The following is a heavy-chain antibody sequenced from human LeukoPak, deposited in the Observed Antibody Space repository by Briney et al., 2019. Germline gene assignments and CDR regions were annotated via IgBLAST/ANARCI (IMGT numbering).Heavy chain of an antibody. V-gene: IGHV3-30-3*01. CDR1: GFTFSSYA. CDR3: AKDGDTAMITLFDY. D-gene: IGHD5-18*01. J-gene: IGHJ4*02. Sequence: GRSLRLSCAASGFTFSSYAMHWVRQAPGKGLEWVAVISYDGSNRYYADSVKGRFTISRDNSKNTLYLQMNSLRPEDTAVYFCAKDGDTAMITLFDYWGQGTLVTVSS. CDR2: ISYDGSNR.